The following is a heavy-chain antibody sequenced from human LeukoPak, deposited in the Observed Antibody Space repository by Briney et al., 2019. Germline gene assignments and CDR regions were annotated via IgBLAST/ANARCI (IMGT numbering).Heavy chain of an antibody. CDR2: IYYSGST. CDR1: GGSISSYY. V-gene: IGHV4-59*08. CDR3: ARHQMRSYSSGPFDY. J-gene: IGHJ4*02. D-gene: IGHD6-19*01. Sequence: PSETLSLTCTVSGGSISSYYWSWIRQPPGKGLEWIGYIYYSGSTNYNPSLKSRVTISVDTSKNQFSLKLSSVTAADTAVYYCARHQMRSYSSGPFDYWGQRTLVTVSS.